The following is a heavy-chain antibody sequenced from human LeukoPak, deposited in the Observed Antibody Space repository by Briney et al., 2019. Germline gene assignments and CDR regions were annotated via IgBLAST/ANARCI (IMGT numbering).Heavy chain of an antibody. CDR2: ILDSGAET. Sequence: GGSLRLSCAASGFTFSSFPMTWVRQAPGKGGEWVSAILDSGAETYYADSVKGRFTISRDNSKNMVHLQMNSLRVEDTAVYYCAKRLFSSGWSAFDIWGQGTMVTVSS. CDR3: AKRLFSSGWSAFDI. CDR1: GFTFSSFP. V-gene: IGHV3-23*01. J-gene: IGHJ3*02. D-gene: IGHD6-19*01.